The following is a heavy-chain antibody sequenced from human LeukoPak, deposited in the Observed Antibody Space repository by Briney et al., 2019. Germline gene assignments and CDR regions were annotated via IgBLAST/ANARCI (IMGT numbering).Heavy chain of an antibody. V-gene: IGHV4-30-4*01. CDR3: ARNVDIVVTIGSPWFDP. D-gene: IGHD5-12*01. Sequence: SETLSLTCTVSGGSISSGDYYWSWIRQPPGKGLEWIGYIYYSGSTYYNPSLKSRVTISVDTSKNQFSLKLSSVTAADTAVYYCARNVDIVVTIGSPWFDPWGQGTLVTVSS. CDR1: GGSISSGDYY. CDR2: IYYSGST. J-gene: IGHJ5*02.